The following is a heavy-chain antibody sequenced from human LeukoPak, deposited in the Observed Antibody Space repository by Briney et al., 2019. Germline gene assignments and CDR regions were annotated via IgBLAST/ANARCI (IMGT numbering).Heavy chain of an antibody. Sequence: PGGSLRLSCAASGFTFSSYAMSWVRQAPGKGLEWVSAISGSGGSTYYADSVKGRFTISRDNSKNTLYLQMNSLRAEATAVYYCARVQKSRKSVASAVDCWGQGTVVIVSS. CDR2: ISGSGGST. V-gene: IGHV3-23*01. CDR3: ARVQKSRKSVASAVDC. CDR1: GFTFSSYA. J-gene: IGHJ4*02. D-gene: IGHD5-12*01.